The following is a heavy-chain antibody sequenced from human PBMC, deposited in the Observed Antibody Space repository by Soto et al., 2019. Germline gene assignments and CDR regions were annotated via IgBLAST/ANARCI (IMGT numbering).Heavy chain of an antibody. D-gene: IGHD1-26*01. CDR1: GFTFSSYA. CDR3: AKRAGTMGALDYYYYGIDV. CDR2: ISGSGGST. J-gene: IGHJ6*02. V-gene: IGHV3-23*01. Sequence: EVQLLESGGGLVQPGGSLRLSCAASGFTFSSYAMSWVRQAPGKGLEWVSAISGSGGSTYYADSVKGGFTISRDNSKNTLYLQMNSMRAEDTAVYYCAKRAGTMGALDYYYYGIDVWGQGTTVTVSS.